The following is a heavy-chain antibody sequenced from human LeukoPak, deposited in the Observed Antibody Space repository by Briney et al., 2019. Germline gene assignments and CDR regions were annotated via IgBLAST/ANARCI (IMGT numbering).Heavy chain of an antibody. CDR3: ARFAAGWNEYYFDY. Sequence: SETLSLTCTVSGGSISSSSYYWGCMRQPPGKGLEWTGSIYYSGSTYYNPSLKSRVTISVDTSKNQFSLTLSSVTAADTAVYYCARFAAGWNEYYFDYWGQGTLVTVSS. V-gene: IGHV4-39*01. CDR1: GGSISSSSYY. J-gene: IGHJ4*02. CDR2: IYYSGST. D-gene: IGHD1-1*01.